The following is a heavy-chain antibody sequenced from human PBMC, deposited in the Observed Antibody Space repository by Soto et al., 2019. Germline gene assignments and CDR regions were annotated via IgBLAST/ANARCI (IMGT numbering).Heavy chain of an antibody. CDR1: GGSFSGYY. CDR3: ARGRRVGTSIFD. CDR2: INHSGST. D-gene: IGHD1-26*01. J-gene: IGHJ4*02. V-gene: IGHV4-34*01. Sequence: QVQLQQWGAGLLKPSETLCLTCAVYGGSFSGYYWSWIRQPPGKGLEWIGEINHSGSTNYNPSLKSRVTISVDTSKNQFSLKLSSVTAADTAVYYCARGRRVGTSIFDWGQGTLVTVSS.